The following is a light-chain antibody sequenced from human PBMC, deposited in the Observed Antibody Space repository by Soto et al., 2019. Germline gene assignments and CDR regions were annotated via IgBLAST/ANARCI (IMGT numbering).Light chain of an antibody. Sequence: QSVLTQPPSVSGAPGQRVTISCTGSSSNIGAGYDVHWYQQLPGTAPKLLIFGDSNRPSGVPDRFSGSKSGTSASLAITGLQADDEADYYGQSSDSRLSGADVFGTGTKVTVL. CDR1: SSNIGAGYD. CDR3: QSSDSRLSGADV. J-gene: IGLJ1*01. V-gene: IGLV1-40*01. CDR2: GDS.